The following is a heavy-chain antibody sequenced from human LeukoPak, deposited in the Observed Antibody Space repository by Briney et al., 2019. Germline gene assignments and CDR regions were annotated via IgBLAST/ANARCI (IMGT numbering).Heavy chain of an antibody. Sequence: ASVKVSCKASGYTFTGYYIHWVRHAPGQGLEWMGWINPNSGGTNYAQNLEGRVTMTRDTSISTAYMELSSLTSDDTAVYYCARALSSLRLYYFDYWGQGTLITVSS. J-gene: IGHJ4*02. CDR1: GYTFTGYY. V-gene: IGHV1-2*02. CDR3: ARALSSLRLYYFDY. CDR2: INPNSGGT. D-gene: IGHD6-6*01.